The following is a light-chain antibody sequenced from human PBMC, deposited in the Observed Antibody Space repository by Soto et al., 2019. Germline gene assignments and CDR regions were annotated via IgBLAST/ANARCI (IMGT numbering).Light chain of an antibody. CDR1: QSISRR. Sequence: EIVMTQSPATLSVSPGERATLSCRASQSISRRLAWYQQKPGQAPRLLIYGASTRATGIPARFSGSGSETEFPLTISSLQFEDFAVYYCQQYKNWPPFTFGQGTRREIK. CDR3: QQYKNWPPFT. V-gene: IGKV3-15*01. CDR2: GAS. J-gene: IGKJ5*01.